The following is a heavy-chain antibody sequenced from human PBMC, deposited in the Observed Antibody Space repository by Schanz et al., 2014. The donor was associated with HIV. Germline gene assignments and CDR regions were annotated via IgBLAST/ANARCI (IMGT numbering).Heavy chain of an antibody. J-gene: IGHJ3*02. CDR3: ARGERTVHDAFDI. CDR1: GYNFGNLD. CDR2: MNPGSGNT. V-gene: IGHV1-8*02. Sequence: QVWLVQSGAEVKKPGASVRVSCKASGYNFGNLDINWVRQATGQGLEWLGWMNPGSGNTGYAWKFQGRVTMTRDTSIRTAYMELSSLRSDDTAVYYCARGERTVHDAFDIWGQGTMVTVSS. D-gene: IGHD4-17*01.